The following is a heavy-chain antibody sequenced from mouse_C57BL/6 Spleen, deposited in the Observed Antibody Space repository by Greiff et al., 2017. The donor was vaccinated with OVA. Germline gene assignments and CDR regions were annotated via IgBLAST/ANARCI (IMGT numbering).Heavy chain of an antibody. J-gene: IGHJ4*01. D-gene: IGHD1-2*01. CDR2: INPNNGGT. CDR3: ARSIRITTGAMDY. Sequence: VQLKQSGPELVKPGASVKIPCKASGYTFTDYNMDWVKQSHGKSLEWIGDINPNNGGTIYNQKFKGKATLTVDKSSSTAYMELRSLTSEDTAVYYCARSIRITTGAMDYWGQGTSVTVSS. V-gene: IGHV1-18*01. CDR1: GYTFTDYN.